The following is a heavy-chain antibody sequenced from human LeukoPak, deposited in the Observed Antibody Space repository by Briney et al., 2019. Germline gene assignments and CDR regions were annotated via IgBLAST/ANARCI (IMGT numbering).Heavy chain of an antibody. V-gene: IGHV4-4*07. CDR1: GGSLTSYY. Sequence: PSETLSLTCTVSGGSLTSYYWSWIRQPAGKALEWIGRIYTRGSTNYNPSLKSRVTVSVDTSRNQFSLKLTSVTAADTAVYYCAGEGHYYDSTGYYYGGEDYWGQGTLVTVSS. CDR2: IYTRGST. CDR3: AGEGHYYDSTGYYYGGEDY. J-gene: IGHJ4*02. D-gene: IGHD3-22*01.